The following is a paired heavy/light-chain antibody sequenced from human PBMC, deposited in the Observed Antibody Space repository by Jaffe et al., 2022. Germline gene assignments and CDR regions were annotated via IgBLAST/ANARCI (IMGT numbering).Heavy chain of an antibody. D-gene: IGHD2-15*01. CDR3: AKGRIPYWYFDL. CDR2: ISGTGGST. V-gene: IGHV3-23*01. CDR1: GFTFSSYA. J-gene: IGHJ2*01. Sequence: EVQLLESGGGLVQPGGSLRLSCAASGFTFSSYAMTWVRQAPGKGLEWVSVISGTGGSTYYADSVKGRFTISRDNSKNTLFLQMSSLTAEDTAAYYCAKGRIPYWYFDLWGRGTLVTVSS.
Light chain of an antibody. CDR1: QSVISTY. Sequence: EIVLTQSPGTLSLSPGERATLSCRASQSVISTYLAWYQQKPGQAPRLLIYGASTRATGIPDRFSGSGSGTDFTLTISRLEPEDFAVYYCQQYGSSLWTFGQGTKVESK. J-gene: IGKJ1*01. CDR3: QQYGSSLWT. V-gene: IGKV3-20*01. CDR2: GAS.